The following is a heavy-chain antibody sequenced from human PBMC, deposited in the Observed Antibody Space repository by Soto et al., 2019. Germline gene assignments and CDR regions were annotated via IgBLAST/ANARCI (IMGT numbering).Heavy chain of an antibody. Sequence: GGSLRLSCAASGFTFSSYAMHWVRQAPGKGLEWVAVISYDGSNKYYADSVKGRFTISRDNSKNTLYLQMNSLRAEDTAVYYCARDLQLVYAIESDDYWGQGTLVTVSS. J-gene: IGHJ4*02. CDR2: ISYDGSNK. CDR3: ARDLQLVYAIESDDY. D-gene: IGHD2-8*01. CDR1: GFTFSSYA. V-gene: IGHV3-30-3*01.